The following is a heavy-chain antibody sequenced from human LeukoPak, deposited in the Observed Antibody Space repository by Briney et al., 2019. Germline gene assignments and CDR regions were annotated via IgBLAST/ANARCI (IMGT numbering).Heavy chain of an antibody. V-gene: IGHV4-59*08. D-gene: IGHD2-2*01. Sequence: SETLSLTCTVSGGSICSYYWSWIRQPPGKGLEWIGYIYYSGSTNYNPSLKSRVTISVDTSKNQFSLKLSSVTAADTAVYYCASHRSRVVPAAIYYYWGQGTLVTVSS. CDR3: ASHRSRVVPAAIYYY. CDR2: IYYSGST. CDR1: GGSICSYY. J-gene: IGHJ4*02.